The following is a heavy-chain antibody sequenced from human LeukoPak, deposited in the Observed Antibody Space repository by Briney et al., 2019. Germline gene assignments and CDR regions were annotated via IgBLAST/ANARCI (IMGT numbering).Heavy chain of an antibody. J-gene: IGHJ6*04. CDR1: GFTFSSYE. Sequence: GALRLSCAASGFTFSSYEMNWVRQAPGKGREGVSYISSSGSTIYYADSVKGRFTISRDNAKNSLYLQMNSLRAEETAVYYCARDDSIMDTAMAAYYYYYGMDVWGKGTTVTVSS. D-gene: IGHD5-18*01. CDR3: ARDDSIMDTAMAAYYYYYGMDV. V-gene: IGHV3-48*03. CDR2: ISSSGSTI.